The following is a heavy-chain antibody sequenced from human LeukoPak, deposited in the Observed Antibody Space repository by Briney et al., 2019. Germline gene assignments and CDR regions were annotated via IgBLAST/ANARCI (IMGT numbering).Heavy chain of an antibody. V-gene: IGHV1-8*02. Sequence: ASVKVSCKASGYTFTSYDINWVRQATGQGLEWMGWMNPNSGNTGYAQKFQGRVTMTRDTSISTAYMELSRLRSDDTAVYYCARSGYYGSGSLIPWGQGTLVTVSS. CDR2: MNPNSGNT. CDR1: GYTFTSYD. D-gene: IGHD3-10*01. J-gene: IGHJ5*02. CDR3: ARSGYYGSGSLIP.